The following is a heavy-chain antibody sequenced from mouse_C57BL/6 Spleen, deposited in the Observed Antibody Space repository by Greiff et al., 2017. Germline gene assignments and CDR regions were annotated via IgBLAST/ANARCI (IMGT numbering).Heavy chain of an antibody. Sequence: QVQLQQPGTELVKPGASVKLSCKASGYTFTSYWMHWVKQRPGQGLEWIGNINPSNGGTNYNEKFKSKATLTVDKSSSTAYMQLSSLTSEDSAVYDCARDSTHYYAMDYWGQGTSVTVSS. CDR2: INPSNGGT. J-gene: IGHJ4*01. D-gene: IGHD2-5*01. V-gene: IGHV1-53*01. CDR1: GYTFTSYW. CDR3: ARDSTHYYAMDY.